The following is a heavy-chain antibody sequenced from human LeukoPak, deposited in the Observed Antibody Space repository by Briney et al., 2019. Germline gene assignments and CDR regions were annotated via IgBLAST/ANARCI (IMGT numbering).Heavy chain of an antibody. D-gene: IGHD5-12*01. V-gene: IGHV3-66*04. CDR2: IYSGGST. CDR1: GFTVSSNY. J-gene: IGHJ4*02. CDR3: ARRGGWLQSDY. Sequence: PGGSLRLSCAASGFTVSSNYMTWVRQAPGKGLEWVSLIYSGGSTSYADSVRGRFTISRDNSKNTLYLQMNSLRAEDTAVYYCARRGGWLQSDYWGQGTLVTVSS.